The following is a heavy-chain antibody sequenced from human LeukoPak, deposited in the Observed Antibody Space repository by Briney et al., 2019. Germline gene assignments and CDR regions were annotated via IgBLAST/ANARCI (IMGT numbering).Heavy chain of an antibody. V-gene: IGHV3-48*01. D-gene: IGHD2-15*01. Sequence: PGGSLRLSCAASGFTFSSYSMNWVRQAPGKGLEWVSYISSSSSTIYYADSVKGRFTISRDNAKNSLYLQMNSLRAEGTAVYYCARVYCSGGSCSTGDYFDYWGQGTLVTVSS. CDR3: ARVYCSGGSCSTGDYFDY. CDR2: ISSSSSTI. J-gene: IGHJ4*02. CDR1: GFTFSSYS.